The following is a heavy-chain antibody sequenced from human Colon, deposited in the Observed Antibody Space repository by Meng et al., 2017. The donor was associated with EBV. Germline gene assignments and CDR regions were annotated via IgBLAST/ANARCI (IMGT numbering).Heavy chain of an antibody. CDR1: GGPISRTGTC. D-gene: IGHD4-23*01. V-gene: IGHV4-39*01. CDR3: ARHTFSGNPGGIDS. J-gene: IGHJ4*02. CDR2: QCHADDT. Sequence: QPQLRESGLGLVRPSETLSLTCTVPGGPISRTGTCGGWIRQPPGKGLEWIGSQCHADDTYYNPSLMGRVTISVDTSKNQVSLKLTSVTAADTSIYYCARHTFSGNPGGIDSWGQGILVTVSS.